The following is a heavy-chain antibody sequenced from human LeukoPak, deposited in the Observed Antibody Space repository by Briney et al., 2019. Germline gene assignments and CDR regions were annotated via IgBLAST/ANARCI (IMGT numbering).Heavy chain of an antibody. D-gene: IGHD6-6*01. CDR1: GYTFTSYG. Sequence: ASVKVSCKASGYTFTSYGISWVRQAPGQGLEWMGWISAYSGNTNYAQKLQGRVTMTTDTSTSTAYMELRSLRSDDTAVYYCARVYSIAARWVESIDYWGQGTLVTVSS. CDR3: ARVYSIAARWVESIDY. CDR2: ISAYSGNT. J-gene: IGHJ4*02. V-gene: IGHV1-18*01.